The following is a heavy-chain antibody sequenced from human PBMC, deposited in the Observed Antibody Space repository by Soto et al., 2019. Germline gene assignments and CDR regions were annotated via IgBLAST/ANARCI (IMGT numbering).Heavy chain of an antibody. J-gene: IGHJ6*02. Sequence: SETLSLTCAVSGCSIRSSTYYWGWIRQPPGKGLEWIGSIYYSGSTYYNPSLKSRVTISVDTSKNQFSLNLSSVTAADTAVYFCVREDDGGDRDYYGLDVWGQGTMVTVSS. D-gene: IGHD2-21*02. CDR1: GCSIRSSTYY. V-gene: IGHV4-39*02. CDR3: VREDDGGDRDYYGLDV. CDR2: IYYSGST.